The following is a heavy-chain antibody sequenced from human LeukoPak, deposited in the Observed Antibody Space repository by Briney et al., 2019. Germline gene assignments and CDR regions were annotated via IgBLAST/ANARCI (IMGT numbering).Heavy chain of an antibody. J-gene: IGHJ5*02. CDR2: IKQDGSEK. CDR3: ARVRAVAGKGWFDP. D-gene: IGHD6-19*01. Sequence: GGSLRLSCAASGFTFSSYWMSWVRQAPGKGLGWVANIKQDGSEKYYVDSVKGRFTISRDNAKNSLYLQMNSLRAEDTAVYYCARVRAVAGKGWFDPWGQGTLVTVSS. CDR1: GFTFSSYW. V-gene: IGHV3-7*03.